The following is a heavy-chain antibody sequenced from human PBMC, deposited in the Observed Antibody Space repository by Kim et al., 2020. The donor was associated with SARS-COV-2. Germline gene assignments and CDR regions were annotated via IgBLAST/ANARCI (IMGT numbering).Heavy chain of an antibody. V-gene: IGHV3-23*01. CDR3: AKRDGNYGNFFDY. CDR2: IGGSGDSI. D-gene: IGHD3-22*01. CDR1: GFTFSNYA. J-gene: IGHJ4*02. Sequence: GGSLRLSCVTSGFTFSNYAMTWVRQAPGKGLGWVSAIGGSGDSIYYADSVKGRFTISRDNSKNTLFLQMNSLRTEDTALYYCAKRDGNYGNFFDYWGQGT.